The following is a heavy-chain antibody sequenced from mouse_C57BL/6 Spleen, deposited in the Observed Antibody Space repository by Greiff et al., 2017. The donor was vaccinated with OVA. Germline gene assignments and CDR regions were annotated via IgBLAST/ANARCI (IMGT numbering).Heavy chain of an antibody. CDR3: ARRYYCGSGYGFDY. J-gene: IGHJ2*01. CDR1: GYTFTSYG. CDR2: IYPRSGNT. V-gene: IGHV1-81*01. D-gene: IGHD1-1*01. Sequence: VQLQESGAELARPGASVKLSCKASGYTFTSYGISWVKQRTGQGLEWIGEIYPRSGNTYYNEKFKGKATLTADKSSSTAYMELRSLTSEDSAVDFCARRYYCGSGYGFDYWGQGTTLTVSS.